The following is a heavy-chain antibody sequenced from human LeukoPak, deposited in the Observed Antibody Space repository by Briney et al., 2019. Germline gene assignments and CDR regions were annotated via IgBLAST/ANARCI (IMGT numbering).Heavy chain of an antibody. J-gene: IGHJ3*02. CDR1: GGSFSGYY. D-gene: IGHD3-3*01. CDR3: ARGEWAHDAFDI. CDR2: INHSGST. V-gene: IGHV4-34*01. Sequence: SETLSLTCAVYGGSFSGYYWSWIRQPPGKGLEWIGEINHSGSTNYNPSLTSRVTISVDTSKNQFSLKLSSVTAADTAVYYCARGEWAHDAFDIWGQGTMVTVSS.